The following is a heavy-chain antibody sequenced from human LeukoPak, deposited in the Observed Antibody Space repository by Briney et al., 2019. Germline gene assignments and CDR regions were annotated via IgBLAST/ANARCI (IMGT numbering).Heavy chain of an antibody. CDR2: IYTSGST. V-gene: IGHV4-4*07. CDR1: GGSISSYY. D-gene: IGHD3-3*01. Sequence: SETLSLTCTVSGGSISSYYWSWIRQPAGKGLEWIGRIYTSGSTNYNPSLKSRVTMSVDTSKNQFSLKLSSVTAADTAVYYCARDPVTIFGVVIWDYYMDVWGKGTTVTVSS. CDR3: ARDPVTIFGVVIWDYYMDV. J-gene: IGHJ6*03.